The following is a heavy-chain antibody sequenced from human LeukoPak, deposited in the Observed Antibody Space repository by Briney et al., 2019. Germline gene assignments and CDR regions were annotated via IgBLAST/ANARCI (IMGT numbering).Heavy chain of an antibody. CDR1: RYNFTSHW. J-gene: IGHJ4*02. V-gene: IGHV5-51*01. Sequence: GESLKISCKGSRYNFTSHWIGWVRQMSGKGLEWMGIIYPDDSDARYSPSFQGQVTISADKSISTAYLQWSSLKASDTAMYYCARHTQEAFDYWGQGTLVTVSS. CDR2: IYPDDSDA. CDR3: ARHTQEAFDY.